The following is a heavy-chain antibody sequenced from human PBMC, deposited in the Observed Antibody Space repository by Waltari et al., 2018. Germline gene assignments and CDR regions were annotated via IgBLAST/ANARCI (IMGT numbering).Heavy chain of an antibody. Sequence: QEQMVESGGGVVQPGRPLSLSCSISGFIFSNSAMTWVRPAPGKGLEWLAGISYYGSSKYYADSVKGRFSVSRDSCKNTLYLHMNGLRTEDTAVYYCARAVTGEDAFDMWGQGTMVTVSS. CDR2: ISYYGSSK. CDR1: GFIFSNSA. D-gene: IGHD2-21*02. J-gene: IGHJ3*02. V-gene: IGHV3-30-3*01. CDR3: ARAVTGEDAFDM.